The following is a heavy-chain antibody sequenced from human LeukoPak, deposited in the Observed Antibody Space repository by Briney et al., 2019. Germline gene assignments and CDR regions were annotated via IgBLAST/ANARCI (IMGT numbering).Heavy chain of an antibody. J-gene: IGHJ6*03. V-gene: IGHV4-61*02. D-gene: IGHD3-10*01. CDR3: ARALWFGESKLHYYYYMDV. CDR2: IYTSGST. Sequence: SETLSLTCTVSGGSISSGSYYWSWIRQPAGKGLEWIGRIYTSGSTNYNPSLKSRVTISVDTSKNQFSLKLSSVTAADTAVYYCARALWFGESKLHYYYYMDVWGKGTTVTISS. CDR1: GGSISSGSYY.